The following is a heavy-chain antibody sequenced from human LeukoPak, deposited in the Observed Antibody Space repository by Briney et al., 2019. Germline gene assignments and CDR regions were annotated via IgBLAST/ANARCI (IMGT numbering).Heavy chain of an antibody. CDR1: GFTFSSYS. Sequence: PGGSLRLSCAASGFTFSSYSMNWVRQAPGKGLEWVSSISSSSTYIYYVDSVKGRFTISRDNAKNSLYLQMNSLRVEDTAVYYCARVGCSGGRCPGYGMDVWGQGTTVTLPS. CDR3: ARVGCSGGRCPGYGMDV. V-gene: IGHV3-21*01. J-gene: IGHJ6*02. CDR2: ISSSSTYI. D-gene: IGHD2-15*01.